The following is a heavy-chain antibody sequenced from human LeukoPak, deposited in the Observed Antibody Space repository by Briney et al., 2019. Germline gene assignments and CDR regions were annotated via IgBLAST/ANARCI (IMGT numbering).Heavy chain of an antibody. CDR1: GFTFTSSA. V-gene: IGHV1-58*01. D-gene: IGHD2-15*01. CDR3: ARDKRYCSGGSCYSSFDY. J-gene: IGHJ4*02. CDR2: IVVGSGNT. Sequence: GTSVKVSCKASGFTFTSSAVQWVRQARGQRLEWIGWIVVGSGNTNYAQKFQGRVTITADESTSTAYMELSSLRSEDTAVYYCARDKRYCSGGSCYSSFDYWGQGTLVTVSS.